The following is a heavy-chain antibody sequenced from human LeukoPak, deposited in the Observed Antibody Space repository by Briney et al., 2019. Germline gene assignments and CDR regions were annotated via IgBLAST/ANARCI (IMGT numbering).Heavy chain of an antibody. V-gene: IGHV1-2*02. CDR1: GYTFTDYY. CDR2: INPNSGGT. J-gene: IGHJ6*03. D-gene: IGHD6-25*01. Sequence: GASVKVSCKASGYTFTDYYLHWVRQAPGQGLEWMGWINPNSGGTNYAQSFQGRVTMTGDTSISTAYMELSRLRSDDTALYYCARGSGQRLLPYFYYFFDVWGTGTTVTISS. CDR3: ARGSGQRLLPYFYYFFDV.